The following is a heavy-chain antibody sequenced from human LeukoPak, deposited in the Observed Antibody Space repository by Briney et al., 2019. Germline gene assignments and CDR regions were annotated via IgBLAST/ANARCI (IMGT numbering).Heavy chain of an antibody. Sequence: GGSLRLSCAASGFTFSTCAMGWVRQAPGKGLEWVSGINWNSGSIGYADSVKGRFTISRDNAKNSLYLQMNSLRAEDTALYYCAKSSSYSGYKGDFDYWGQGTLVTVSS. V-gene: IGHV3-9*01. J-gene: IGHJ4*02. D-gene: IGHD5-12*01. CDR1: GFTFSTCA. CDR3: AKSSSYSGYKGDFDY. CDR2: INWNSGSI.